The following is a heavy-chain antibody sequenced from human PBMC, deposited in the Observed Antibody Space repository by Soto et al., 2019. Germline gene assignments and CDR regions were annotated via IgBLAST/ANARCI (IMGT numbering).Heavy chain of an antibody. CDR1: GYTFTNYD. V-gene: IGHV1-8*01. CDR3: VRDDIGLGIDY. CDR2: MNPNSGKI. D-gene: IGHD1-1*01. Sequence: ASVKVSCKASGYTFTNYDINWVRQATGQGPEYMGWMNPNSGKIGYVQKFQGRVTMTSNNAKNTLYLQMNSLRAEDTAIYYCVRDDIGLGIDYWGLGTLVTVSS. J-gene: IGHJ4*02.